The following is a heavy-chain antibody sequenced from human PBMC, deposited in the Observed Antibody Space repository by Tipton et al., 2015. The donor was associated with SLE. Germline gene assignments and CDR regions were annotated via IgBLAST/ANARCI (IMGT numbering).Heavy chain of an antibody. CDR3: ASFPYGYYMDV. CDR2: IYYSGIT. V-gene: IGHV4-39*07. J-gene: IGHJ6*03. CDR1: GDSISSSGHY. Sequence: TLSLTCTVSGDSISSSGHYWGWIRRPPGKGLESIGYIYYSGITYYNPSLKSRVTISVDTSKNQFSLKLSSVTAADTAVYYCASFPYGYYMDVWGKGTTVTVSS. D-gene: IGHD2-8*01.